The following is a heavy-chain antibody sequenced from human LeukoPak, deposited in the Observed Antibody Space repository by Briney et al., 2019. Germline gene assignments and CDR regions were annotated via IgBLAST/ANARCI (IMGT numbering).Heavy chain of an antibody. CDR1: GGSLSGFY. CDR3: ARLGLRIEIHSIPDY. V-gene: IGHV4-59*08. CDR2: IHYSGST. Sequence: SETLSLTCTVSGGSLSGFYWSWVRQPPGKGLECIGYIHYSGSTNYVPSLKSRARISLDTSKNQFSLSLNSVTAADTAVYYCARLGLRIEIHSIPDYWGLGTLVTVSS. D-gene: IGHD2-21*01. J-gene: IGHJ4*02.